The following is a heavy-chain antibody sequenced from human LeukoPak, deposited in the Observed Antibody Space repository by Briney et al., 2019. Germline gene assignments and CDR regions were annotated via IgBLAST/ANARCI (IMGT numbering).Heavy chain of an antibody. V-gene: IGHV4-59*01. CDR1: GGSISSYY. CDR2: IYYSGST. D-gene: IGHD3-3*01. Sequence: SETLSLTCTVSGGSISSYYWSWIRQPPGKGLEWIGYIYYSGSTNYNPSLKSRVTISVDTSKNQFSLKLSSVTAADTAVYYCARVAGITIFGVVRTESTDYYGMDVWGQGTTVTVSS. J-gene: IGHJ6*02. CDR3: ARVAGITIFGVVRTESTDYYGMDV.